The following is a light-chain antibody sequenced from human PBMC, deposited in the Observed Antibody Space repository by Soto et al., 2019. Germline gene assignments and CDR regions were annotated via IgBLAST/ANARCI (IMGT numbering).Light chain of an antibody. Sequence: QSVLTQPPSASGTPGQRVTIPCSGSSSNIGSSSVNWYQQLPGTAPKLLIYNNNQWPSGVPDRFSGSKSGTSASLAISGLQSEDEADYYCAAWDVTLNGLYVFGTGTKVTVL. J-gene: IGLJ1*01. CDR2: NNN. CDR1: SSNIGSSS. CDR3: AAWDVTLNGLYV. V-gene: IGLV1-44*01.